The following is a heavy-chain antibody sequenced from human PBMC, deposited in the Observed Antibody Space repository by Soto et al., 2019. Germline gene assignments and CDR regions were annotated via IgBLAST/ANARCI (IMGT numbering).Heavy chain of an antibody. CDR2: IHGGDSNT. D-gene: IGHD6-19*01. CDR3: ARRVTSSTGWDY. J-gene: IGHJ4*02. CDR1: GYMFTNYW. Sequence: AGESLKISCKGSGYMFTNYWIGWVRQMPGKGLEWMGIIHGGDSNTRYSPSFDGQVTISTDKSINTAYLQWSSLKASDTAMYYCARRVTSSTGWDYWGQGTLVTVSS. V-gene: IGHV5-51*01.